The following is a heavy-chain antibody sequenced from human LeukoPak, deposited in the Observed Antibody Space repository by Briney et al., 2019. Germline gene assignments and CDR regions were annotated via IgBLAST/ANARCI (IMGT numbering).Heavy chain of an antibody. D-gene: IGHD1-1*01. CDR3: ARDNRGWNEYYFDY. CDR2: IYSGGST. V-gene: IGHV3-66*01. CDR1: GFTVSSNY. J-gene: IGHJ4*02. Sequence: PGGSLRLSCAASGFTVSSNYMSWVRQAPGKGLEWVSVIYSGGSTYYAGSVKGRFTISRDNSKNTLYLQMNSLRAEDTAVYYCARDNRGWNEYYFDYWGQGTLVTVSS.